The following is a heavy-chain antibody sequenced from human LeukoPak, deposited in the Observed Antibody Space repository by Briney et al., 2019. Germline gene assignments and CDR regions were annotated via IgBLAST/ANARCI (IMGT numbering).Heavy chain of an antibody. V-gene: IGHV3-11*04. D-gene: IGHD3-10*01. CDR3: ARRRGNWFDP. CDR1: GFSISDYY. J-gene: IGHJ5*02. CDR2: ISSSGSTI. Sequence: GGSLRLSCAASGFSISDYYMSWIRQAPGKGLEWVSYISSSGSTIYYTDSVKGRFTISRDNAKNSLYLQMNSLPVEDTAVYYCARRRGNWFDPWGQGILVTVSS.